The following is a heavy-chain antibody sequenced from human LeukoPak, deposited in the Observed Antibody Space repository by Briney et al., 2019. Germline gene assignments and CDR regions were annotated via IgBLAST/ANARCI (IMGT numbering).Heavy chain of an antibody. CDR3: ARDYDLDYGDYPRYYYYYMDV. CDR2: ISSSSSYI. D-gene: IGHD4-17*01. Sequence: GGSLRLSCAASGFTFSSYSMNWVRQAPGKGLEWVSSISSSSSYIYYADSVKGRFTISRDNAKNSLYLQMNSLRAEDTAVYYCARDYDLDYGDYPRYYYYYMDVWGKGTTVTISS. J-gene: IGHJ6*03. V-gene: IGHV3-21*01. CDR1: GFTFSSYS.